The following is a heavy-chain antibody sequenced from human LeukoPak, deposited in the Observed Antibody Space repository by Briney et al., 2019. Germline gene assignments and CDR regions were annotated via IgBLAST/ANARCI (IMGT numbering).Heavy chain of an antibody. CDR2: VSYDGSNK. J-gene: IGHJ4*02. Sequence: GGSLRLSCAVSGFTFSSYAMHWVRQAPGKGLEWVAVVSYDGSNKYYADSVKGRFTISRDNSKNTLYLQMNSLRTEDTAVYYCAREPGNWGQGTLVSVSS. CDR1: GFTFSSYA. CDR3: AREPGN. V-gene: IGHV3-30-3*01.